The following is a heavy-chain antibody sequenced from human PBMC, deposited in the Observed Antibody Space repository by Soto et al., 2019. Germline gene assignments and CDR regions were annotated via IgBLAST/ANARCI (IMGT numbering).Heavy chain of an antibody. Sequence: ASVKVSCKASGYTFTSYYMHWVRQAPGQGLEWMGWISAYNGKINYAQNLQGRVTMTTDTSTNTAYMELRSLRSDDTAVYYCARVDSSGWYVFDYWGQGTLVTVSS. V-gene: IGHV1-18*04. D-gene: IGHD6-19*01. CDR3: ARVDSSGWYVFDY. J-gene: IGHJ4*02. CDR2: ISAYNGKI. CDR1: GYTFTSYY.